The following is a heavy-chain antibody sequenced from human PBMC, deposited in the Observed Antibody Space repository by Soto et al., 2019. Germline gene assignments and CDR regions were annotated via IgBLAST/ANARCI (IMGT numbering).Heavy chain of an antibody. Sequence: ASVKVSCKASGYTFTGYYMHWVRQAPGQGLEWMGWINPNSGGTNYAQKFQGWVTMTRDTSISTAYMELSRLRSDDTAVYYCARGIPYGSGSYYNDYWGQGTLVTVSS. CDR1: GYTFTGYY. V-gene: IGHV1-2*04. CDR3: ARGIPYGSGSYYNDY. J-gene: IGHJ4*02. CDR2: INPNSGGT. D-gene: IGHD3-10*01.